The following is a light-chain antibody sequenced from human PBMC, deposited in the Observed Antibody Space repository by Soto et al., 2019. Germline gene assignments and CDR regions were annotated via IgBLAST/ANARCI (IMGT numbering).Light chain of an antibody. J-gene: IGKJ1*01. V-gene: IGKV1-39*01. CDR1: QSISSW. Sequence: IQLTQSPSSLSASVGDRVTITWGASQSISSWLAWYQQKPGKAPKLLIYAASSLQSGVPSRFSGSGSGTDFTLTISSLQPEDFATYFCQQSYMTPRTFGPGTRWIS. CDR2: AAS. CDR3: QQSYMTPRT.